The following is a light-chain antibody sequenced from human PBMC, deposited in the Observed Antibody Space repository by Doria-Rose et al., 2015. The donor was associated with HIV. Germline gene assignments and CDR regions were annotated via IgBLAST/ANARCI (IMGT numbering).Light chain of an antibody. V-gene: IGKV3-20*01. CDR3: HQYGTSWT. CDR2: DGS. CDR1: QSFSSTY. Sequence: TQSPGTLSLSPGERATLSCRASQSFSSTYLAWYQQKPGQAPSLLIYDGSTRATGIPDRFSAGGSGTDFTLTINRLEPGDFALYYCHQYGTSWTFGQGTKVEI. J-gene: IGKJ1*01.